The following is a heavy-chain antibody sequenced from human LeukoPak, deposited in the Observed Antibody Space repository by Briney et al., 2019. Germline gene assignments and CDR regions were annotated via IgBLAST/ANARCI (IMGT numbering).Heavy chain of an antibody. V-gene: IGHV1-3*01. D-gene: IGHD3-9*01. CDR2: INAGNGNT. CDR1: GYTFTSYA. CDR3: ARSPQDYDILTGYYPNYGMDV. Sequence: GASVKVSCKASGYTFTSYAMHWVRQAPGQRLEWMGWINAGNGNTKYSQKFQGRVTITRDTSASTAYMELSSLRSEDTAVYYCARSPQDYDILTGYYPNYGMDVWGQGTTVTVSS. J-gene: IGHJ6*02.